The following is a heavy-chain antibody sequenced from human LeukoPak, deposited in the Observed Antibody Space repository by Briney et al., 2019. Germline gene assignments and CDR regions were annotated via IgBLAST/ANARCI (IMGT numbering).Heavy chain of an antibody. CDR2: IGTAGDT. J-gene: IGHJ3*02. V-gene: IGHV3-13*01. D-gene: IGHD5-24*01. CDR3: ARESSNGYNSDTFDI. Sequence: GGSLRLSCAASGFTFSTYDMHWVRQPTGKGLEWVSAIGTAGDTYYPGSVKGRFTISRENAKNSLYLQMNSLRAGDTAVYYCARESSNGYNSDTFDIWGQGTTVTVSS. CDR1: GFTFSTYD.